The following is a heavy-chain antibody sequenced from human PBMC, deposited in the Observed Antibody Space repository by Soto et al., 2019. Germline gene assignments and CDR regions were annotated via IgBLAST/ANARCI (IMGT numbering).Heavy chain of an antibody. J-gene: IGHJ4*02. D-gene: IGHD5-18*01. V-gene: IGHV3-48*02. CDR1: GGSISSSS. CDR2: ISSSGSSI. CDR3: VGDRDTTTPMVHGNY. Sequence: PSETLSLTCTVSGGSISSSSYYWGWIRQPPGKGLEWLSYISSSGSSIYYADSVRGRFTVSRDNAKNSLYLQMNSLRDEDTAIYHCVGDRDTTTPMVHGNYWGQGTLVTVSS.